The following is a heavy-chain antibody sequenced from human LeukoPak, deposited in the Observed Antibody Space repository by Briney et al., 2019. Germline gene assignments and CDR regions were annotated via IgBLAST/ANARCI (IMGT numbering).Heavy chain of an antibody. J-gene: IGHJ6*02. CDR1: GGSFSGYY. Sequence: PSETLSLTCAVYGGSFSGYYWSWIRQPPGKGLEWIGEINHSGSTNYNPSLKSRVTISVDTSKNQFSLKLSSVTAADTAVYYYARARHTVVVTATQSRLGTYVRGEGDTWSVSS. CDR3: ARARHTVVVTATQSRLGTYV. CDR2: INHSGST. V-gene: IGHV4-34*01. D-gene: IGHD2-21*02.